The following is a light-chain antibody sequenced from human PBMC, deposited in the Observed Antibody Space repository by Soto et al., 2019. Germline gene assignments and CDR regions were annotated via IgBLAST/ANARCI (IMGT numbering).Light chain of an antibody. J-gene: IGKJ4*01. CDR2: DAS. Sequence: EIVMTQSRATLSVSPGERATLSCRDSQSVSSNLAWYQQKPGQAPRLLTYDASSRATGNPDRFSGGGSGTDFTLTISRLEPEDFAVYYCQQFSSYPLTFGGGTKVDIK. CDR3: QQFSSYPLT. V-gene: IGKV3-20*01. CDR1: QSVSSN.